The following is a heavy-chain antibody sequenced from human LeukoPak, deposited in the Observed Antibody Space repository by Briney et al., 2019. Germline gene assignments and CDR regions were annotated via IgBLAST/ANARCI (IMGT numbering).Heavy chain of an antibody. Sequence: GESLKISCKGSGYSFTSYWIGWVRQMPGKGLEWMGIIYPGDSDTRYSPSFQGQVTISADKSISTAYLQWSSLKASDTAMYYCARPWGFRRYCSSTSCYGRGYYFDYWGQGTLVTVSS. CDR3: ARPWGFRRYCSSTSCYGRGYYFDY. D-gene: IGHD2-2*01. V-gene: IGHV5-51*01. CDR2: IYPGDSDT. J-gene: IGHJ4*02. CDR1: GYSFTSYW.